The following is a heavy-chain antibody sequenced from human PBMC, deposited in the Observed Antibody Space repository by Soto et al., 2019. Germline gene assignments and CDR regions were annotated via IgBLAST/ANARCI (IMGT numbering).Heavy chain of an antibody. J-gene: IGHJ4*02. CDR3: ARHVNYRRDSAWYALFAY. D-gene: IGHD6-19*01. V-gene: IGHV5-51*01. CDR2: IYPGDSDT. CDR1: GYSFTSYW. Sequence: GESLKISCKGSGYSFTSYWIGWVRQMPGKGLEWMGIIYPGDSDTRYSPSFQGQVTISADKSISTAYLQWSSLKASDTAMYYSARHVNYRRDSAWYALFAYWGQGTLVTVSS.